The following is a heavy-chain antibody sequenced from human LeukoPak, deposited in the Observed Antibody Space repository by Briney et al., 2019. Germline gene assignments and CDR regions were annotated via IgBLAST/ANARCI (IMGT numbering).Heavy chain of an antibody. CDR3: ARGYCSGGSCYSYYYYNYMDV. V-gene: IGHV4-34*01. CDR1: GGSFSGYY. CDR2: INHSGST. Sequence: SETLSLTCAVYGGSFSGYYWSWIRQPPGKGLEWIGEINHSGSTNYNPSLKSRVTISVDASKNQFSLKLSSVTAAVTAVYYCARGYCSGGSCYSYYYYNYMDVWGKGTTVTVSS. J-gene: IGHJ6*03. D-gene: IGHD2-15*01.